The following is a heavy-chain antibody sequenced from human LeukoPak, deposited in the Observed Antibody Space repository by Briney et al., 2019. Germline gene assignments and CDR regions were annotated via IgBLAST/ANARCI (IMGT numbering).Heavy chain of an antibody. Sequence: PGGSLRLSCAASGFTFSSYSIHWVRQAPGKGLEWVALISSDGSNKYYADSVKGRFTISRDNSKNTLYLQMNSLRAEDTAVYYCARAVGDYGDYNWFDPWGQGTLVTVSS. CDR1: GFTFSSYS. CDR2: ISSDGSNK. CDR3: ARAVGDYGDYNWFDP. D-gene: IGHD4-17*01. J-gene: IGHJ5*02. V-gene: IGHV3-30-3*01.